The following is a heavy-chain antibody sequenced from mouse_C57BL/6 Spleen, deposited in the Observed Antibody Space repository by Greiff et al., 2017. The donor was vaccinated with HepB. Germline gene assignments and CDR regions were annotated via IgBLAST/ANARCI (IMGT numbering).Heavy chain of an antibody. CDR2: IDPSDSYT. J-gene: IGHJ3*01. V-gene: IGHV1-69*01. CDR1: GYTFTSYW. Sequence: QVHVKQPGAELVMPGASVKLSCKASGYTFTSYWMHWVKQRPGQGLEWIGEIDPSDSYTNYNQKFKGKSTLTVDKSSSTAYMQLSSLTSEDSAVYYCARKDYYGSSYGGFAYWGQGTLVTVSA. CDR3: ARKDYYGSSYGGFAY. D-gene: IGHD1-1*01.